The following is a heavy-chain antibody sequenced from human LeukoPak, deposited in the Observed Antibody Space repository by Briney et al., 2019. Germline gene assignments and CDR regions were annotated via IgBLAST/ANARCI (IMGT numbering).Heavy chain of an antibody. CDR3: ARDGEIAAADHYFDY. V-gene: IGHV3-30-3*01. D-gene: IGHD6-13*01. Sequence: PGRSLRLSCAASGFTFSSYAMHWVRQAPGKGLEWVAVISYDGSNKYYADSVKGRFTISRDNSKNTLYLQMNSLRAEDTAVYYCARDGEIAAADHYFDYWGQGTLGTVSS. CDR2: ISYDGSNK. CDR1: GFTFSSYA. J-gene: IGHJ4*02.